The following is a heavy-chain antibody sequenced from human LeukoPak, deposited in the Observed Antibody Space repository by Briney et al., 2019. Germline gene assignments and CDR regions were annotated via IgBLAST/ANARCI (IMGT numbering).Heavy chain of an antibody. CDR3: ARGSTTVIY. D-gene: IGHD4-17*01. CDR2: INHSGST. Sequence: PSETLSLTCAVYGGSFSGYYWSWIRQPPGKGLEWIGEINHSGSTNYNPSLKSRVTISVDTSKNQFSPKLSSVTAADTAVYYCARGSTTVIYWGQGTLVTVSS. J-gene: IGHJ4*02. CDR1: GGSFSGYY. V-gene: IGHV4-34*01.